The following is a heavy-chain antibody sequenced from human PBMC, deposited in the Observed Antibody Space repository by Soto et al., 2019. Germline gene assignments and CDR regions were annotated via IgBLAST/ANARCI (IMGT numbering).Heavy chain of an antibody. CDR2: IIPIFGTA. V-gene: IGHV1-69*12. CDR1: GGTFSSYA. CDR3: AGGNWNYPGGPEGWFDP. J-gene: IGHJ5*02. D-gene: IGHD1-7*01. Sequence: QVQLVQSGAEVKKPGSSVKVSCKASGGTFSSYAISWVRQAPGQGLEWMGGIIPIFGTANYAQKFQGRVTITADESTSTAYMELSSLRSEDTAVYYYAGGNWNYPGGPEGWFDPWGQGTLVTVSS.